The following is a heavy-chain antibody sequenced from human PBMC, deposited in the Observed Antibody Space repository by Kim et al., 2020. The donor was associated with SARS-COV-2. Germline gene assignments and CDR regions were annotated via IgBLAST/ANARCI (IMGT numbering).Heavy chain of an antibody. J-gene: IGHJ4*02. D-gene: IGHD5-12*01. CDR3: ARGNYGGYSLDY. Sequence: GGSLRLSCAASGFTFSGYWTHWVRHVPGKGLVWVSRMLYDGSDTGYTDSVKGRFTISRDDAKKTLYLQMDGLRVEDTAIYYCARGNYGGYSLDYWGQGILVTVSS. CDR1: GFTFSGYW. V-gene: IGHV3-74*01. CDR2: MLYDGSDT.